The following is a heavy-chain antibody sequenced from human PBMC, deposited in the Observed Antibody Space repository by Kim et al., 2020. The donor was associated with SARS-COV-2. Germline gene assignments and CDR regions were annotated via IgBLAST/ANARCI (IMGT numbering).Heavy chain of an antibody. CDR1: GGSFSGYY. V-gene: IGHV4-34*01. CDR3: ARGRKIRGVPFDY. D-gene: IGHD3-10*01. CDR2: INHSGST. Sequence: SETLSLTCAVYGGSFSGYYWSWIRQPPGKGLEWIGEINHSGSTNYNPSLKSRLTISVDTSKNQFSLKLSSVTAADTAVYYCARGRKIRGVPFDYWGQG. J-gene: IGHJ4*02.